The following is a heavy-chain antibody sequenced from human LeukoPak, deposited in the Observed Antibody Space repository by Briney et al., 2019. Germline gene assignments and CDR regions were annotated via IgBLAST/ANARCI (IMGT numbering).Heavy chain of an antibody. J-gene: IGHJ5*02. CDR2: IYTSGST. V-gene: IGHV4-4*07. CDR3: ARGLLTGTTNWFDP. D-gene: IGHD1-7*01. Sequence: SETLSLTCTVSGGSISSYYWSWIRQPARKGLEWIGRIYTSGSTNYNPSLKSRVTMSVDTSKNQFSLKLSSVTAADTAVYYCARGLLTGTTNWFDPWGQGTLVTVSS. CDR1: GGSISSYY.